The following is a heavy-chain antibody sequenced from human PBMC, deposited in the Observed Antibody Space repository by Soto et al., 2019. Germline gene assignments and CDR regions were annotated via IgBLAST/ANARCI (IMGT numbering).Heavy chain of an antibody. CDR3: ARRPYYFGGSGSYLDY. CDR1: GGSISSSSYY. Sequence: QLQLQESGPGLVKPSETLSLTCTVSGGSISSSSYYWGWIRQPPGKGLEWIGSIYYSGSTYYNPSLKSRVTISVDTSKNQFSLKLSSVTAADTAVYYCARRPYYFGGSGSYLDYWGQGTLVTVSS. V-gene: IGHV4-39*01. D-gene: IGHD3-10*01. J-gene: IGHJ4*02. CDR2: IYYSGST.